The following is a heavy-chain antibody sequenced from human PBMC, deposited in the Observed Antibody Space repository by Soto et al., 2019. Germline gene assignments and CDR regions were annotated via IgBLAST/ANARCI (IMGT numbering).Heavy chain of an antibody. J-gene: IGHJ6*02. Sequence: SVKVSCKASGGTFSSYAISWVRQAPGQGLEWMGGIIPIFGTANYAQKFQGRATITADESTSTAYMELSSLRSEDTAVYYCARALRQNYYYYGMDVWGQGTTVTVSS. V-gene: IGHV1-69*13. CDR1: GGTFSSYA. CDR2: IIPIFGTA. CDR3: ARALRQNYYYYGMDV.